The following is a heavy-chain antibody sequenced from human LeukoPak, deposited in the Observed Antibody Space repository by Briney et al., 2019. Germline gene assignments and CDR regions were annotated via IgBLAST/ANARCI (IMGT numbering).Heavy chain of an antibody. Sequence: GGSLRLSCAASGFTFSSYAMSWVRQAPGKGLEWVSAISASGGSTYYADSVKGRFTISRDNSKNTLYLQMNSLRAEDTAVYYCAKGGTADYDFWSGYYTSYYYYYMDVWGKGTTVTVSS. J-gene: IGHJ6*03. V-gene: IGHV3-23*01. CDR2: ISASGGST. CDR1: GFTFSSYA. CDR3: AKGGTADYDFWSGYYTSYYYYYMDV. D-gene: IGHD3-3*01.